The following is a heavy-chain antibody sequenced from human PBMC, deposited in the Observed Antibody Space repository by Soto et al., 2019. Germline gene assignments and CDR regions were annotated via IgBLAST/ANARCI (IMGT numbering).Heavy chain of an antibody. CDR2: IYHSGST. D-gene: IGHD3-16*01. CDR1: GGYIGSGGYS. J-gene: IGHJ4*02. Sequence: PSETLSLTCAVSGGYIGSGGYSWSWIRQPPGKGLEWIGYIYHSGSTYYNPSLKSRVTISVDRSKNQFSLKLSSVTAADTAVYYCARGPPFHWGQGTLVTVS. CDR3: ARGPPFH. V-gene: IGHV4-30-2*01.